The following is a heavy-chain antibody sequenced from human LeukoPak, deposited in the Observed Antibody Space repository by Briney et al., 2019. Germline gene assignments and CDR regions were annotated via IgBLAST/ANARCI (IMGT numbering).Heavy chain of an antibody. CDR2: IYYSGST. Sequence: PSETLSLTCTVSGGSISSGGYYWSWIRQPPGKGLEWIGYIYYSGSTNYNPSLKSRVTISVDTSKNQFSLKLSSVTAADTAVYYCARELTGTVGAFDIWGQGTMVTVSS. V-gene: IGHV4-61*08. D-gene: IGHD1-7*01. CDR3: ARELTGTVGAFDI. J-gene: IGHJ3*02. CDR1: GGSISSGGYY.